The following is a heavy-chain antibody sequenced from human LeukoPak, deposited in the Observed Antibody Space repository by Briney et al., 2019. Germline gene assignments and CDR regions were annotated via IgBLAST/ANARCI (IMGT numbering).Heavy chain of an antibody. CDR1: RGTFSSYA. Sequence: SVKVSCKASRGTFSSYAISWVRQSPGQGLEWMGGIIPIFGTANYAQKFQGRVTITTDESTSTAYMELSSLRSEDTAVYYCARAGMVRGVIITNEYYYYMDVWGKGTTVTVSS. CDR2: IIPIFGTA. D-gene: IGHD3-10*01. CDR3: ARAGMVRGVIITNEYYYYMDV. V-gene: IGHV1-69*05. J-gene: IGHJ6*03.